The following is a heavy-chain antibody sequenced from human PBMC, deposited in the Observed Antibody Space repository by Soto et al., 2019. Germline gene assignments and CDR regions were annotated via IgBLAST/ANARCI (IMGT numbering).Heavy chain of an antibody. CDR1: GFTFSSYA. J-gene: IGHJ4*02. Sequence: EVQLLESGGGLVQPGGSLRLFCAASGFTFSSYAMSWVRQAPGKGLEWVSAISGSGGSTYYADSVKGRFTISRDNSKNTLYLQMNSLRAEDTAVYYCAKDRALRYCSGGSCYGGDYWGQGTLVTVSS. V-gene: IGHV3-23*01. CDR3: AKDRALRYCSGGSCYGGDY. CDR2: ISGSGGST. D-gene: IGHD2-15*01.